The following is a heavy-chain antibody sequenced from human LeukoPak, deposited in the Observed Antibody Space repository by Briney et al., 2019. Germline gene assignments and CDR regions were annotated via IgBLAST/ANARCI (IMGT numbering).Heavy chain of an antibody. CDR2: IDRDGSRI. J-gene: IGHJ4*02. CDR3: VRGNDYGGPHY. Sequence: GGSLRLSCAVSGFTFSSYWMHWVRQAPGKGLVWVSRIDRDGSRINYADSVKGRFTISRDNGKNTLFLQMNSPRAEDAAVYYCVRGNDYGGPHYWGQGTLVTVSS. D-gene: IGHD4-23*01. V-gene: IGHV3-74*01. CDR1: GFTFSSYW.